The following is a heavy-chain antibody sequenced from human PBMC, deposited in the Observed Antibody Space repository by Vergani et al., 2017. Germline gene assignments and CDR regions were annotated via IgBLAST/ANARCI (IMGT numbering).Heavy chain of an antibody. Sequence: EVQLLESGGGLVQPGGSLRLTCAASEFTFSNYAMNWVRQAPGKGLEWVSGISGSGVSAYYTDSVKGRFTISRDNSKNMLFLQMNSLRAEDTAVYYCAREYSSTSGRAFDFWGQGKKVTVSS. CDR2: ISGSGVSA. V-gene: IGHV3-23*01. CDR1: EFTFSNYA. D-gene: IGHD2-2*01. J-gene: IGHJ3*01. CDR3: AREYSSTSGRAFDF.